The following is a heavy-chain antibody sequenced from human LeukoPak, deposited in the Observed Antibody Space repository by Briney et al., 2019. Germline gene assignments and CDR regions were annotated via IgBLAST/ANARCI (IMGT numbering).Heavy chain of an antibody. CDR3: ARAANTATGTPTLAIDY. D-gene: IGHD6-13*01. J-gene: IGHJ4*02. CDR1: GFILSDYY. Sequence: GGSLRLSCAAPGFILSDYYMSWIRQAPGKGLEWVSYISSSSSYTAYADSVKGRFTISRDNAKNSLYLQINSLRAEDTAVYFCARAANTATGTPTLAIDYWGQGTLVTVSS. V-gene: IGHV3-11*05. CDR2: ISSSSSYT.